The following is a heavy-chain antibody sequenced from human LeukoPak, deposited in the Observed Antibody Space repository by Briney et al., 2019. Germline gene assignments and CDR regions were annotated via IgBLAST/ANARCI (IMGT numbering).Heavy chain of an antibody. V-gene: IGHV3-7*01. D-gene: IGHD6-13*01. J-gene: IGHJ5*02. CDR3: ATDVGYS. CDR1: GFIFSNYW. Sequence: GGSLRLSCAASGFIFSNYWMSWVRQAPGKGLEWVATITPVGGEKYYVDSVKGRFTISRDNAESSLSLQMNSLRGDDTAMYYCATDVGYSWGQGTLVTVSS. CDR2: ITPVGGEK.